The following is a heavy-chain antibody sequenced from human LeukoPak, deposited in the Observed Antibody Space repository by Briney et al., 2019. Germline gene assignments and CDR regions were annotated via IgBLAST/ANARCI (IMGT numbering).Heavy chain of an antibody. J-gene: IGHJ4*02. V-gene: IGHV3-48*03. CDR1: GFTFCSYE. CDR2: ISSSGSTI. D-gene: IGHD2-8*01. CDR3: ARVREYCTIGVCQRRPDFDY. Sequence: GGSLRLSCAASGFTFCSYEMNWVRQAPGKGLEWVSYISSSGSTIYYADSVKGRFTISRYNAKNSLYLQMNSLRAEDTAVYYCARVREYCTIGVCQRRPDFDYWGQGTLVTVSS.